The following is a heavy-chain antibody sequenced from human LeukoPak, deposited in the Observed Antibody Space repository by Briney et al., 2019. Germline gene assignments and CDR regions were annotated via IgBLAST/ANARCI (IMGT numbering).Heavy chain of an antibody. D-gene: IGHD1-7*01. CDR1: GASIYSHY. CDR2: SFYSGST. Sequence: PSETLSLTCTVSGASIYSHYWSWIRQAPGKGLEWIGHSFYSGSTNYSPSLKSRVTISVDRPNKKFFLRLRSVSAADTAVYYCARGTGNWNYGVWGRGTLIIVSS. CDR3: ARGTGNWNYGV. J-gene: IGHJ4*02. V-gene: IGHV4-59*11.